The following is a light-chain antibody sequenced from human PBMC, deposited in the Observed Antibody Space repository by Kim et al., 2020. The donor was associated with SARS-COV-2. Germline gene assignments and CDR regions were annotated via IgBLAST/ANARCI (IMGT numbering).Light chain of an antibody. CDR2: GAS. CDR1: QSVDYD. CDR3: QQYNNWPPT. Sequence: VSPGEGATLSCRASQSVDYDLAWYQQKRGQAPRLLISGASTRATGIPARFRGSGSGTEFTLTISSLQSEDFVFYYCQQYNNWPPTFGGGTKVDIK. V-gene: IGKV3-15*01. J-gene: IGKJ4*01.